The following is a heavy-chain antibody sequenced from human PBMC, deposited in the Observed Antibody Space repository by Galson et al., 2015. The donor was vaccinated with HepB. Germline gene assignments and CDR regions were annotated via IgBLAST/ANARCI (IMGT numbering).Heavy chain of an antibody. CDR3: ARAYCSSTSCYFSRGDHAFDI. D-gene: IGHD2-2*01. V-gene: IGHV4-4*02. Sequence: SETLSLTCAVSGGSISSSNWWSWVRQPPGKGLEWIGEIYHSGSTNYNPSLKSRVTISVDKSKNQFSLKLSSVTAADTAVYYCARAYCSSTSCYFSRGDHAFDIWGQGTMVTVSS. J-gene: IGHJ3*02. CDR2: IYHSGST. CDR1: GGSISSSNW.